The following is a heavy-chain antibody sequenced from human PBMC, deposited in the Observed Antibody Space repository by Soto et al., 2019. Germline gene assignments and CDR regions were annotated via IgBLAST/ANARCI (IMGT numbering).Heavy chain of an antibody. V-gene: IGHV4-39*01. CDR2: IYYSGST. J-gene: IGHJ3*02. CDR3: ASRSTRRRRHDASDI. CDR1: GGSLSISSYY. Sequence: PSDTLSLTCTVSGGSLSISSYYWGWILHPPGKGLEWIGSIYYSGSTYYNPSLKSRVTISVDTSKNQFSLKLSSVTAADTAVYYCASRSTRRRRHDASDISGQATMLTLS.